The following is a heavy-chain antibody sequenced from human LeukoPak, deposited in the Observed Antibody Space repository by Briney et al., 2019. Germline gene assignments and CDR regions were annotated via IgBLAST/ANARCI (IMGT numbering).Heavy chain of an antibody. CDR3: ARGALGYCSGGSCYRKYNWFDP. V-gene: IGHV4-34*01. D-gene: IGHD2-15*01. CDR1: GGSFSGYY. J-gene: IGHJ5*02. Sequence: PSETLSLTCAVYGGSFSGYYWSWIRQPPGKGLEWIGEINHSGSTNYNPSLKSRVTISVDTSKNQFSLKLSSVTAADTAVYYCARGALGYCSGGSCYRKYNWFDPWGQGTLVTVSS. CDR2: INHSGST.